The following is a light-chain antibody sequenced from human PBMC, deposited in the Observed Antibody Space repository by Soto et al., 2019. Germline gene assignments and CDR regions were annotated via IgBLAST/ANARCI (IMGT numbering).Light chain of an antibody. CDR3: QQYNSQRT. Sequence: DIQMTQSPSTLSASLGDRVTITCRASQYISSWLAWYQQKPGKAPKLLIYKASSLESGVPSRFSGSGSGTEFTLTISSLQPDDFETYYCQQYNSQRTFGQGTKVEIK. V-gene: IGKV1-5*03. CDR1: QYISSW. J-gene: IGKJ1*01. CDR2: KAS.